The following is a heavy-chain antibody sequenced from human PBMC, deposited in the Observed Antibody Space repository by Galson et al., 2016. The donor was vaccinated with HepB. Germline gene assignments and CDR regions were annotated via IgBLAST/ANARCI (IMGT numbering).Heavy chain of an antibody. V-gene: IGHV4-31*03. CDR3: ARDRYYGSGSYSDF. D-gene: IGHD3-10*01. CDR1: GGAINSAYH. CDR2: IYYSGNT. J-gene: IGHJ4*02. Sequence: TLSLTCSVSGGAINSAYHWSWIRQVPGKGLEWIGHIYYSGNTYYNPSLRSRVTMSVHTSKNQLSLWLNSVTAADTAVYYCARDRYYGSGSYSDFWGQGTLVTVSS.